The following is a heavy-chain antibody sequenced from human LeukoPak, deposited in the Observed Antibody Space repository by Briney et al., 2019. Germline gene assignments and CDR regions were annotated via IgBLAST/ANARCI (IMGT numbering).Heavy chain of an antibody. D-gene: IGHD2-2*01. CDR2: ISYDGSNK. Sequence: PGGSLRLSCAASGFTFSSYGMHWVRQAPGKGLEWVAVISYDGSNKYYADSVKGRFTTSRDNSKNTLYLQMNSLRAEDTAVYYCAKDLCGSSTSCLPHGVFDIWGQGTMVTVSS. CDR3: AKDLCGSSTSCLPHGVFDI. CDR1: GFTFSSYG. V-gene: IGHV3-30*18. J-gene: IGHJ3*02.